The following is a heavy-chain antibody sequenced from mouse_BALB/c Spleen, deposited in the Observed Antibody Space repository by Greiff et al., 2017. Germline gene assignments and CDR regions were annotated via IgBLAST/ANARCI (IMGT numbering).Heavy chain of an antibody. J-gene: IGHJ2*01. CDR2: ISNGGGST. V-gene: IGHV5-12-2*01. CDR1: GFTFSSYT. D-gene: IGHD2-2*01. Sequence: EVKVVESGGGLVKPGGSLKLSCAASGFTFSSYTMSWVRQTPEKRLEWVAYISNGGGSTYYPDTVKGRFTISRDNAKNTLYLQMSSLKSEDTAMYYCARSGGLRHYFDYWGQGTTLTVAS. CDR3: ARSGGLRHYFDY.